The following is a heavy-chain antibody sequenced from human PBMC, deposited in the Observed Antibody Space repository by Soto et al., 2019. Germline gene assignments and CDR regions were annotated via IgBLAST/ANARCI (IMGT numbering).Heavy chain of an antibody. CDR2: IYWDDDK. Sequence: QITLRESGPTRVRPTQPLTLTCDFSGFSLTTSGVGVAWIRQSPGKAPEWLAVIYWDDDKRYSPTLKSRLTITKHTSKNQVVITLTNMAPVDTGTYYCAHRALYSGSYWDGGYFDTWGQGTPVTVSS. D-gene: IGHD1-26*01. V-gene: IGHV2-5*02. J-gene: IGHJ4*02. CDR1: GFSLTTSGVG. CDR3: AHRALYSGSYWDGGYFDT.